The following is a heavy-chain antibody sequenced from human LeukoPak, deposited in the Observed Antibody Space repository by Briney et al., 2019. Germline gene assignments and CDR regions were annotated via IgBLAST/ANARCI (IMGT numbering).Heavy chain of an antibody. CDR1: GGTFSSYD. D-gene: IGHD3-22*01. J-gene: IGHJ5*02. V-gene: IGHV1-46*01. CDR2: INPSGGST. Sequence: ASVKVSCKASGGTFSSYDISWVRQAPGQGLEWMGIINPSGGSTNYAQKFQGRVTMTRDTSTSTVYMELSSLRSEDTAVYYCARVRKRITMIVVTKAEGWFDPWGQGTLVTVSS. CDR3: ARVRKRITMIVVTKAEGWFDP.